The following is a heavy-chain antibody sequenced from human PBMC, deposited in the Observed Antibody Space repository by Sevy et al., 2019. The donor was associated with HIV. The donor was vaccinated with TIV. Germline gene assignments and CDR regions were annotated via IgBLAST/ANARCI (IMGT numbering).Heavy chain of an antibody. Sequence: SDTLSLTCTVSGGSVSSDAYYWSWIRQPPGKGLEYIAYMFYTGSTNYNPSLMSRVTISVDTSKNQFSLKLTSVTAADTAVYYCARVGGLTDYGMDVWGQGTTVTVSS. CDR3: ARVGGLTDYGMDV. J-gene: IGHJ6*02. V-gene: IGHV4-61*08. CDR1: GGSVSSDAYY. CDR2: MFYTGST. D-gene: IGHD1-26*01.